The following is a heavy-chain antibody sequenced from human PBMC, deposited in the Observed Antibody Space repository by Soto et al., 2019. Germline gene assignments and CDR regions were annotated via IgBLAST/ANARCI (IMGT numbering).Heavy chain of an antibody. CDR2: IYYSGST. V-gene: IGHV4-39*01. J-gene: IGHJ4*02. Sequence: QLQLQESGPGLVRPSETLSLTCTVSGGSLRSSSYYWGWIRQPPGKGLEWIGSIYYSGSTYYNPSLKSRVTMSVDTSKNQFSLTLTSVTAADMAVSYCARRPASSWHYFDDSGQGMLVTVSS. D-gene: IGHD6-13*01. CDR1: GGSLRSSSYY. CDR3: ARRPASSWHYFDD.